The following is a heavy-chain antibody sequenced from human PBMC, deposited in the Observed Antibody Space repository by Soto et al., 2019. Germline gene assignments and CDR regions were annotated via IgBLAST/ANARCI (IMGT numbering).Heavy chain of an antibody. J-gene: IGHJ6*02. D-gene: IGHD2-15*01. CDR1: GGSFSGYY. Sequence: SETLSLTCAVYGGSFSGYYWNWIRQPPGKGLEWIGEINHSGSTNYNSSLKSRVTISVDTSKNQFSLKLSSVTAADTSVYYCAPLSVSLSGPYGIHVWGQGTTVTVSS. CDR3: APLSVSLSGPYGIHV. CDR2: INHSGST. V-gene: IGHV4-34*01.